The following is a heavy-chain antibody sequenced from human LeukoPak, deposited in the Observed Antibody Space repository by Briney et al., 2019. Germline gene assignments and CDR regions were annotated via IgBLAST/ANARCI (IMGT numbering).Heavy chain of an antibody. Sequence: GRSLRLSCAPSGFTLSDYWMHSVRQPPGKGLVWVSRINSDGSRIIYADSVKGRFTISRDNAKNTVYLQMNSLRADDTAVYFCARAPQIGFSGFDKNYWGQGTLVTVSS. J-gene: IGHJ4*02. CDR1: GFTLSDYW. V-gene: IGHV3-74*01. D-gene: IGHD5-12*01. CDR2: INSDGSRI. CDR3: ARAPQIGFSGFDKNY.